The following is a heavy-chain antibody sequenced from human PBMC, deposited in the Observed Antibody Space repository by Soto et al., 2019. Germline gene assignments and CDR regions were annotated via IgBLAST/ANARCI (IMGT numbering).Heavy chain of an antibody. CDR3: AKQQLVDYGMDV. CDR1: GYTFTSYG. J-gene: IGHJ6*02. D-gene: IGHD6-13*01. CDR2: ISAYNGNT. V-gene: IGHV1-18*04. Sequence: ASVKVSCKASGYTFTSYGISWVRQAPGQGLEWMGWISAYNGNTNYAQKLQGRVTMTTDISTSTAYMELRSLRSDDTAVYYCAKQQLVDYGMDVWGQGTTVTVSS.